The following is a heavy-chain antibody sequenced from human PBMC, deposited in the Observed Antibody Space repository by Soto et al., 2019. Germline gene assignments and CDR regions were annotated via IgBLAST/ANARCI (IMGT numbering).Heavy chain of an antibody. CDR1: GDSISSGAYY. V-gene: IGHV4-31*03. J-gene: IGHJ3*02. Sequence: QVQLQVSGPGLVKPSQTLSLTCSVSGDSISSGAYYWRWIRQHPGEGLEWVGYISYSGSTYYNPSLTSRVSISIDTSKNHLSLRLTSVTAADTAVYYCARDPTTVTKGAFDIWGQGTMVTVSS. CDR2: ISYSGST. CDR3: ARDPTTVTKGAFDI. D-gene: IGHD4-17*01.